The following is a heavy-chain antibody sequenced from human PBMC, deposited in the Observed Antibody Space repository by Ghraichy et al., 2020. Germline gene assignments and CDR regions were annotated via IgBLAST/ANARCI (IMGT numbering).Heavy chain of an antibody. CDR3: AREGHYDFWSGYEDY. J-gene: IGHJ4*02. CDR1: GFTFSSYW. V-gene: IGHV3-7*03. CDR2: IKQDGSEK. Sequence: GSLNISCAASGFTFSSYWMSWVRQAPGKGLEWVANIKQDGSEKYYVDSVKGRFTISRDNAKNSLYLQMNSLRAEDTAVYYCAREGHYDFWSGYEDYWGQGTLVTVSS. D-gene: IGHD3-3*01.